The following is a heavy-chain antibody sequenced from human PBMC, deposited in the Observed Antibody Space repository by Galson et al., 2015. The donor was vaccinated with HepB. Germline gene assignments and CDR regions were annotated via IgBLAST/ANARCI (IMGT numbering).Heavy chain of an antibody. Sequence: SLRLSCAASGFTFSSYGMHWVRQAPGKGLEWVAVISYDGSNKYYADSVKGRFTISRDNSKNTLYLQMNSLRAEDTAVYYCAKETWEPGPAFDYWGQGTLVTVSS. D-gene: IGHD1-26*01. V-gene: IGHV3-30*18. J-gene: IGHJ4*02. CDR2: ISYDGSNK. CDR1: GFTFSSYG. CDR3: AKETWEPGPAFDY.